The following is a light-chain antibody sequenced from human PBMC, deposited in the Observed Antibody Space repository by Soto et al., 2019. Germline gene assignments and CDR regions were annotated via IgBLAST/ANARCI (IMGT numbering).Light chain of an antibody. J-gene: IGKJ4*01. CDR1: QSVRSY. CDR3: QQRSDWPLT. V-gene: IGKV3-11*01. Sequence: PGECATLSCRTSQSVRSYLAWYQQKPGQAPRLLMYDASNRATGIPARFRGSGSGTDFTLTISSLEPEDFAVYYCQQRSDWPLTFGGGTKVEIK. CDR2: DAS.